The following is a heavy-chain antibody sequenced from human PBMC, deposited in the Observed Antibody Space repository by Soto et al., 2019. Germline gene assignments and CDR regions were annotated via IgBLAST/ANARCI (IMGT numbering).Heavy chain of an antibody. J-gene: IGHJ5*02. D-gene: IGHD6-6*01. Sequence: GASVKVSCKASGGTFGTYAIRWVRQAPGQGLEWMGGIVPTFGTANYAQKFQGRVTITADISTSTAYMEMSSLRSDDTAVYYCARDPWGQLAPPRPFDPWGQGTLVTVSS. V-gene: IGHV1-69*06. CDR1: GGTFGTYA. CDR3: ARDPWGQLAPPRPFDP. CDR2: IVPTFGTA.